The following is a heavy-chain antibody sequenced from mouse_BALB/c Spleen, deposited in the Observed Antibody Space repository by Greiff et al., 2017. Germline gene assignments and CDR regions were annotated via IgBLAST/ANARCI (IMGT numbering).Heavy chain of an antibody. D-gene: IGHD1-1*01. CDR3: ARGDYYGSSWDYAMDY. J-gene: IGHJ4*01. CDR1: GYTFSSYW. V-gene: IGHV1-9*01. CDR2: ILPGSGST. Sequence: QVHVKQSGAELMKPGASVKISCKATGYTFSSYWIEWVKQRPGHGLEWIGEILPGSGSTNYNEKFKGKATFTADTSSNTAYMQLSSLTSEDSAVYYCARGDYYGSSWDYAMDYWGQGTSVTVSS.